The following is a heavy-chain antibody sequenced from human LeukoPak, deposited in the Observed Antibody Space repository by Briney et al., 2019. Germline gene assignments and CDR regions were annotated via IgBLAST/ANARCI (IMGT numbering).Heavy chain of an antibody. D-gene: IGHD3-9*01. CDR3: AREVLRYFDRHAFDI. J-gene: IGHJ3*02. CDR1: GGSISSNYYY. CDR2: IYTSGIT. V-gene: IGHV4-61*02. Sequence: PSETLSLTCTVSGGSISSNYYYWSWIRQPAGKGLEWIGRIYTSGITNYNPSLKSRVTISIDTSKNQFSLKLSSVTAADTAVYYCAREVLRYFDRHAFDIWGQGTMVTVSS.